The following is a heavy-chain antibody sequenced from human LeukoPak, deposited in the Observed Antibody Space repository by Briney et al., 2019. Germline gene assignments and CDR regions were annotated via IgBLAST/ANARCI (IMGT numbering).Heavy chain of an antibody. D-gene: IGHD6-13*01. CDR2: IYYSGST. J-gene: IGHJ4*02. CDR3: ARDKGIAAAGTPFDY. V-gene: IGHV4-31*03. CDR1: GGSISSGGYY. Sequence: KASETLSLTCTVSGGSISSGGYYWSWIRQHPGKGLEWIGYIYYSGSTYYNPSLKSRVTISVDTSKNQFSLKLSSVTAADTAVYYCARDKGIAAAGTPFDYWGQGTLVTVSS.